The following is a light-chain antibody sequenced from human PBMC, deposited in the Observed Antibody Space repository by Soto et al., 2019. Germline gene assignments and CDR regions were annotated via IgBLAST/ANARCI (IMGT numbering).Light chain of an antibody. CDR2: VAS. J-gene: IGKJ4*01. CDR3: QQSFSTPQT. V-gene: IGKV1-39*01. Sequence: DIQMTQSPSSLSASVGASVTITCRASQSINIYLSWYQQKPGKAPTLLINVASTLQGGVPSRFRGSGSGTEFTLAISSLQPEDSATYYCQQSFSTPQTFGGGTRVEIK. CDR1: QSINIY.